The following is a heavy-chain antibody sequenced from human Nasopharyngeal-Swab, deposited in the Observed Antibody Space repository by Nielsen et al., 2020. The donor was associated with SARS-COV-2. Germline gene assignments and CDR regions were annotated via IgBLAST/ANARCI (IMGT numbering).Heavy chain of an antibody. CDR1: GFTLSDYW. Sequence: ETLSLTCGASGFTLSDYWIHWVLEVRGRGRVGVSHINSDGSRTSCGDSVNGRFTNSRDNTKKTVSLAMNSQRADDTGVYDCARGCSGWPGNWGQGTLVTVSS. V-gene: IGHV3-74*01. CDR3: ARGCSGWPGN. CDR2: INSDGSRT. D-gene: IGHD6-19*01. J-gene: IGHJ4*02.